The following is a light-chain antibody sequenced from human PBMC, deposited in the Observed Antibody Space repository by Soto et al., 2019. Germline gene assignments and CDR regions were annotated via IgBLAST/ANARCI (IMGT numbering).Light chain of an antibody. Sequence: EIVFTQSPSTLSLSPGERATLSCRDSQSVSSSHLAWYQQKPGQAPRLLIYGASSRATGIPDRFSGSGSGTDFTLTISRLEPEDFAVYYCQQYGSSPSLTFGGGTKVDIK. CDR1: QSVSSSH. J-gene: IGKJ4*01. V-gene: IGKV3-20*01. CDR2: GAS. CDR3: QQYGSSPSLT.